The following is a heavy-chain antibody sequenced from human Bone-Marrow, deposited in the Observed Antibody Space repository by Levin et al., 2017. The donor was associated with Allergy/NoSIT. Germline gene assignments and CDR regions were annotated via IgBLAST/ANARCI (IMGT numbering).Heavy chain of an antibody. J-gene: IGHJ4*02. CDR2: IYYTGST. V-gene: IGHV4-61*01. Sequence: SQTLSLTCTVSGGPVSSASYYWSWIRQPPGKGLEWIGNIYYTGSTNYNPSLKSRVTISLDTSKQQFSLNLRSVTAADTAVYYCAIWFGWQLDIDYWGRGTLVTVSS. D-gene: IGHD1-1*01. CDR1: GGPVSSASYY. CDR3: AIWFGWQLDIDY.